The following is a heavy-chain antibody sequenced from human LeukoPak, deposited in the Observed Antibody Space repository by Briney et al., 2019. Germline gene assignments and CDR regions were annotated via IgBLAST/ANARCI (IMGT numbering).Heavy chain of an antibody. Sequence: GGTLRLSCAASGFTFSSYGMSWVRQAPGKGLEWVSAISGSGGSTYYADSVKGRFTISRDNSKNTLYLQMNSLRAEDTAVYYCAKDLGYSSSWYRSFRWGLDYWGQGTLVTVS. V-gene: IGHV3-23*01. CDR2: ISGSGGST. CDR1: GFTFSSYG. D-gene: IGHD6-13*01. J-gene: IGHJ4*02. CDR3: AKDLGYSSSWYRSFRWGLDY.